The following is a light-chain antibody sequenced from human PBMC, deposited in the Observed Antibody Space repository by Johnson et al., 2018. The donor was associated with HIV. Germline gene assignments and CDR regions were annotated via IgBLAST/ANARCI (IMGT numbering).Light chain of an antibody. Sequence: QSVLTQPPSVSAAPGQTVTISCSGSNSNIGNNYVSWYQQLPGTAPKLLIYGNAKRPSGITDRFSGSKSGTSATLGIPGLPTGDEADYYCGTWDSSLSARYVFGTGTKVTVL. J-gene: IGLJ1*01. CDR2: GNA. V-gene: IGLV1-51*01. CDR1: NSNIGNNY. CDR3: GTWDSSLSARYV.